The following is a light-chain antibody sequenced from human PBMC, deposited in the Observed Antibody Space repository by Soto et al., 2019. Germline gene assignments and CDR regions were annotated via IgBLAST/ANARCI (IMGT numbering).Light chain of an antibody. Sequence: EIVLTQSPGTLSLSPGERATLSCRASQSVSSSYLAWYQQKPGQAPRLLMYGASSRATGIPDRVSGSGSGTDFTLTISRLEPEDFAVYYCQQYGSSLWTFGQGTKVEIK. CDR1: QSVSSSY. CDR3: QQYGSSLWT. J-gene: IGKJ1*01. V-gene: IGKV3-20*01. CDR2: GAS.